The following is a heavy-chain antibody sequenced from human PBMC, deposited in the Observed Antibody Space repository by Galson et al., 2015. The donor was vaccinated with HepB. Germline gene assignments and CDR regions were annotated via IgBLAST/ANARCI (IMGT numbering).Heavy chain of an antibody. CDR1: AFTFSTYW. V-gene: IGHV3-7*03. J-gene: IGHJ4*02. Sequence: SLRLSCAGSAFTFSTYWMGWVRQAPGKGLEWVANIRGDGGEKYYVDSVKGRFTISRDNARNSLCLQMNSLRAEDTAVYYCARGRSHAYWGQGTLVTVSS. CDR3: ARGRSHAY. CDR2: IRGDGGEK. D-gene: IGHD6-13*01.